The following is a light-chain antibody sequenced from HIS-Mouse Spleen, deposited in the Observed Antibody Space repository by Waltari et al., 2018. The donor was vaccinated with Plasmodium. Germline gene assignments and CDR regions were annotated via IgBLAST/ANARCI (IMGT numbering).Light chain of an antibody. CDR2: EAS. V-gene: IGLV3-10*01. J-gene: IGLJ3*02. CDR1: ALPKKY. Sequence: SYELTQPPSVSVSPGQTASITCSGDALPKKYAYWYQQKSGQAPVLVIYEASKRPSGIPERCSGASSGTMATLTISGAQVEDEADYYCYSTDSSGNHRVFGGGTKLTVL. CDR3: YSTDSSGNHRV.